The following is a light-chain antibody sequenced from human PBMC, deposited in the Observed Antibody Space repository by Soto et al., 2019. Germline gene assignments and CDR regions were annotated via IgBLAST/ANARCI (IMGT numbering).Light chain of an antibody. Sequence: DMELTQSPSTLSPSLGDRVGITCRASQSIGSWLAWYQQKPGKAPKLLIHKGSFLDSGVPSRISGSGSGTEFTLTISGLQADDFATYYCQGFRTCGQGTKVDIK. J-gene: IGKJ1*01. V-gene: IGKV1-5*03. CDR1: QSIGSW. CDR2: KGS. CDR3: QGFRT.